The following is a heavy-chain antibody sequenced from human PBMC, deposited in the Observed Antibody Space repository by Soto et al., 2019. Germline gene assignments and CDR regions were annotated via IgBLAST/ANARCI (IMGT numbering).Heavy chain of an antibody. D-gene: IGHD6-19*01. CDR3: ARGHYSSGWPIDH. V-gene: IGHV4-59*01. Sequence: QVQLQESGPGPVKPSETLTLTCTVSGDSFSDYYWNWIRQAPGKGLEWIGFVFHSSTTSYNPSLKTRVAISDDTSKRQFSLRLTSVTAADTAIYYCARGHYSSGWPIDHWGQGILVTVSS. CDR2: VFHSSTT. CDR1: GDSFSDYY. J-gene: IGHJ4*02.